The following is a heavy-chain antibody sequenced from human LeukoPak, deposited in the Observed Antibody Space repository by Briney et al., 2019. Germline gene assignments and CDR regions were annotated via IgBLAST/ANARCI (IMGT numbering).Heavy chain of an antibody. CDR1: GFTFSSYG. CDR3: ASNGETVAGTF. D-gene: IGHD6-19*01. Sequence: PGGSLRLSCAASGFTFSSYGMHWVRQAPGKGLEWVAVISYDGSKKFYADSVKGRCTISRDNSNNTLYLQMNSLRAEDTAVYYRASNGETVAGTFWGQGTLVTVSS. V-gene: IGHV3-30*03. J-gene: IGHJ4*02. CDR2: ISYDGSKK.